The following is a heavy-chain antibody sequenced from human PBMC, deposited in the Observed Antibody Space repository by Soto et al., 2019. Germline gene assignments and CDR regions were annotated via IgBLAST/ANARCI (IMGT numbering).Heavy chain of an antibody. CDR1: GFSLSTSGVG. D-gene: IGHD5-12*01. CDR3: AQMATKFAYFDY. J-gene: IGHJ4*02. CDR2: IYWDDDK. V-gene: IGHV2-5*02. Sequence: QITLKESGPTLVKPTQTLTLTCTFSGFSLSTSGVGVGWIRQPPGKALEWLALIYWDDDKRYSPSLKSRLTITKDTSKNQVVLTMTNMDPVDTAIYYCAQMATKFAYFDYWGQGTLVTVSS.